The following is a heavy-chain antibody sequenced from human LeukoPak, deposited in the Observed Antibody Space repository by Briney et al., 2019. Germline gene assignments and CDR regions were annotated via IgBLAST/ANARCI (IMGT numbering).Heavy chain of an antibody. Sequence: SQTLSLTCTVSGGSISSGSYYWSWIRQPAGKGLEWLGRIYTSGSTNYNPSLKSRVTISVDTSKNQFSLKLSSVTAADTAVYYCARVYYDSSGDSAFDIWGQGTMVTVSS. CDR2: IYTSGST. D-gene: IGHD3-22*01. V-gene: IGHV4-61*02. CDR3: ARVYYDSSGDSAFDI. J-gene: IGHJ3*02. CDR1: GGSISSGSYY.